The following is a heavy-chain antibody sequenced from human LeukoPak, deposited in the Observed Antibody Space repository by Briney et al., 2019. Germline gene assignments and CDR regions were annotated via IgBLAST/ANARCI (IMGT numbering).Heavy chain of an antibody. D-gene: IGHD5-12*01. CDR1: GASITRYF. J-gene: IGHJ4*02. V-gene: IGHV4-59*01. CDR2: ISSGGRT. Sequence: SETLSLTCTVSGASITRYFWNWIRQPPGKELEWIGYISSGGRTNYNPSLKSRVTISIDTSKNQFSLKLTSATAADTAVYYCARGDDYKSTLFDYWGQGTLVTVSS. CDR3: ARGDDYKSTLFDY.